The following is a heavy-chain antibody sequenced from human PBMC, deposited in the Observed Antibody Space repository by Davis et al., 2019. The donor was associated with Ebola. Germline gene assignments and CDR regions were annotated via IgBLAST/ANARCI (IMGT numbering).Heavy chain of an antibody. D-gene: IGHD3-3*01. J-gene: IGHJ6*03. CDR1: GGSISSSSYY. Sequence: PSETLSLTCTVSGGSISSSSYYWGWIRQPPGKGLEWIGSIYYSGSTYYNPSLKSRVTISVDTSKDQFSLKLSSVTAADTAVYYCARRGYTIFGVVPYYYMDVWGKGTTVTVSS. V-gene: IGHV4-39*07. CDR2: IYYSGST. CDR3: ARRGYTIFGVVPYYYMDV.